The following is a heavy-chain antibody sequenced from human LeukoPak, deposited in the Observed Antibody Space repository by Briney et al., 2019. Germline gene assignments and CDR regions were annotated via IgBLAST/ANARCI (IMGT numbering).Heavy chain of an antibody. V-gene: IGHV4-38-2*02. D-gene: IGHD6-19*01. CDR3: ARAPHIGSGWYVWFDP. CDR1: GYSISSGYY. Sequence: SETLSLTCTVSGYSISSGYYWGWIRQPPGKGLEWIGSIYHSGSTYYNPSLKSRVTISVDTSKNQFSLKLRSVTAADTAVYYCARAPHIGSGWYVWFDPWGQGTLVTVSS. CDR2: IYHSGST. J-gene: IGHJ5*02.